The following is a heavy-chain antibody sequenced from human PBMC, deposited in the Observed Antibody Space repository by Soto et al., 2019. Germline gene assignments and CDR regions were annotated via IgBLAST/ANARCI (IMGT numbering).Heavy chain of an antibody. CDR2: IYYSGST. CDR3: ARDLNYYDSSGEPWFDP. J-gene: IGHJ5*02. Sequence: XETLSVTFTVSCGSISSYYGSWIRQPPGKGPEWIGYIYYSGSTNYNPSLKSRVTISVDTSKNQFPLKLSSVTAADTAVYYCARDLNYYDSSGEPWFDPWGQGTLVTVSS. V-gene: IGHV4-59*01. CDR1: CGSISSYY. D-gene: IGHD3-22*01.